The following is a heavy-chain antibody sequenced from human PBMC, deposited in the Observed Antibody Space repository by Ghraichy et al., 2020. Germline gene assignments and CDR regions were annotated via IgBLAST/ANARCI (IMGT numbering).Heavy chain of an antibody. CDR3: AKELLRNLPTAFDY. V-gene: IGHV3-23*01. CDR2: ISGSGGST. J-gene: IGHJ4*02. Sequence: LSLTCAASGFTFSSYAMSWVRQAPGKGLEWVSAISGSGGSTYYADSVKGRFTISRDNSKNTLYLQMNSLRAEDTAVYYCAKELLRNLPTAFDYWGQGTLVTVSS. D-gene: IGHD2-15*01. CDR1: GFTFSSYA.